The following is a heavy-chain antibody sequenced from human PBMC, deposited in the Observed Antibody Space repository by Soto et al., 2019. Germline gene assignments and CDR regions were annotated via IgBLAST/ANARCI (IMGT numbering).Heavy chain of an antibody. CDR2: ISAYNGNT. D-gene: IGHD2-21*02. Sequence: ASVKVSCKASGYTFTSYGISWVRQAPGQGLEWMGWISAYNGNTNYAQKLQGRVTMTTDTSTSTAYMELSSLRSEDTAVYYCARAWVVVTAPDYWGHGTLVTVSS. V-gene: IGHV1-18*01. J-gene: IGHJ4*01. CDR3: ARAWVVVTAPDY. CDR1: GYTFTSYG.